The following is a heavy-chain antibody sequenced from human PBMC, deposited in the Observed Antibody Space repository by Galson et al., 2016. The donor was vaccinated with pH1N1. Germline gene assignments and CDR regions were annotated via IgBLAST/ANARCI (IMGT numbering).Heavy chain of an antibody. CDR1: GYRFSGYY. Sequence: SVKVSCKASGYRFSGYYIHWVRQAPGQGLEWMGRINPYSGGTKFAQKFQGRVILTRDTSITTAYMEVDTLSSDDAAVYYYARDLYGGFQLPSYYYYGMDVWGQGTTVTVSS. CDR3: ARDLYGGFQLPSYYYYGMDV. D-gene: IGHD4/OR15-4a*01. V-gene: IGHV1-2*06. J-gene: IGHJ6*01. CDR2: INPYSGGT.